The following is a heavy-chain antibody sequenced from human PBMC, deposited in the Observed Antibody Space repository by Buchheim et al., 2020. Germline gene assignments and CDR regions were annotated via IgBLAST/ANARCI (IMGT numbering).Heavy chain of an antibody. D-gene: IGHD3-10*01. J-gene: IGHJ5*02. CDR3: TRQPMVRGVGRFDH. CDR2: IYPSDSDA. Sequence: EVQLVQSGAEVKKPGESLKISCQASGYTFTKSWIGWVRQVPGKGLEWMGVIYPSDSDARYSPSLQGQVTISVARSINTAYLQWSSLRTSEPATYLWTRQPMVRGVGRFDHWRQG. V-gene: IGHV5-51*01. CDR1: GYTFTKSW.